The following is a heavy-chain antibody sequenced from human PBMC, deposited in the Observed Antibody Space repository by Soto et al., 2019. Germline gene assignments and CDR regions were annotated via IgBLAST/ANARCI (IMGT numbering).Heavy chain of an antibody. D-gene: IGHD2-15*01. J-gene: IGHJ1*01. V-gene: IGHV1-18*01. CDR3: ARDLGRYCSGGSCVVFQH. Sequence: ASVKVSCKASGYTFSRYGISWVRQAPGQGLEWMGWVSGYNGDTKYEQKVQGRVTMTTDTSTSTANMELRSLRSDDTAVYYCARDLGRYCSGGSCVVFQHWGQGTLVTVSS. CDR2: VSGYNGDT. CDR1: GYTFSRYG.